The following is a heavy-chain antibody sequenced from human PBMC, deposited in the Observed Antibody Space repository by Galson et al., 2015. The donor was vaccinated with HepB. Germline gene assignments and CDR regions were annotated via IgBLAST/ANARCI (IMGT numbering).Heavy chain of an antibody. CDR2: INSDGSST. CDR1: GLTFSSYW. CDR3: ASRYSSSWQDGIRN. Sequence: SLRLSCAASGLTFSSYWMHWVRQAPGKGLVWASRINSDGSSTSYADSVKGRFTISRDNAKNTLYLQMNSLRAEDTAVYYCASRYSSSWQDGIRNWGQGTLVTVSS. D-gene: IGHD6-13*01. J-gene: IGHJ4*02. V-gene: IGHV3-74*01.